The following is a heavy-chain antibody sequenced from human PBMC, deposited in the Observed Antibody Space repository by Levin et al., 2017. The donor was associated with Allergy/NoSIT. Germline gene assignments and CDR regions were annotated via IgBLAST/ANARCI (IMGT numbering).Heavy chain of an antibody. Sequence: LGESLKISCKGSGYSFTSYWIGWVRQMPGKGLEWMGIIYPGDSDTRYSPSFQGQVTISADKSISTAYLQWSSLKASDTAMYYCARQQRGYYYDSSGSLPPTNWFDPWGQGTLVTVSS. CDR1: GYSFTSYW. D-gene: IGHD3-22*01. J-gene: IGHJ5*02. CDR2: IYPGDSDT. V-gene: IGHV5-51*01. CDR3: ARQQRGYYYDSSGSLPPTNWFDP.